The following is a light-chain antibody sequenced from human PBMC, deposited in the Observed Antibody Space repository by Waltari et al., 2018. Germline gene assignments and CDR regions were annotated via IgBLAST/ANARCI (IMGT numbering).Light chain of an antibody. V-gene: IGKV3-20*01. Sequence: AAPSGSASPGVRRALAWSQHKPGQAPTPIITEACSTATGIPDRFSGTGSGTEFSLTISRLEASDFAVYYCQHYVSLPATFAQGTSVEIQ. J-gene: IGKJ1*01. CDR1: PGVRRA. CDR3: QHYVSLPAT. CDR2: EAC.